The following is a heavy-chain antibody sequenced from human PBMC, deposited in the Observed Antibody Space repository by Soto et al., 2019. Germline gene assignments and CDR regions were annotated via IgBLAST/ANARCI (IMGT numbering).Heavy chain of an antibody. D-gene: IGHD4-17*01. CDR3: ARGGYGDSHAEYFQH. CDR1: GFTFSNYG. J-gene: IGHJ1*01. CDR2: ISYDGSSK. Sequence: QVQLVESGGGVVQPGRSLRLSCAASGFTFSNYGMHWVRQAPGKGLEWGALISYDGSSKDYADSVKGRFTISRDNSKSTLYLQMNSLRVEDRDVYYCARGGYGDSHAEYFQHWGQGTLVTVSS. V-gene: IGHV3-30-3*01.